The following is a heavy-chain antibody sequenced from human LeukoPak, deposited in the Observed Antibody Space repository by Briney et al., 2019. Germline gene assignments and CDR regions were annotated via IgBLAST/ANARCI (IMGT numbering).Heavy chain of an antibody. CDR1: GFTFDDYA. CDR3: AKELTGTYYYYGMDV. CDR2: ISWNSGSI. Sequence: QPGRSLRLSCAASGFTFDDYAMHWVRQAPGKGLEWVSGISWNSGSIGYADSVKGRFTISRDNAKNSLCLQMNSLRAEDTALYYCAKELTGTYYYYGMDVWGQGTTVTVSS. D-gene: IGHD7-27*01. V-gene: IGHV3-9*01. J-gene: IGHJ6*02.